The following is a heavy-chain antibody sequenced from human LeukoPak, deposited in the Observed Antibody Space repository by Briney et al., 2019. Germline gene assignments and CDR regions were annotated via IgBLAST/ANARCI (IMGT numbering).Heavy chain of an antibody. CDR1: AGSVSSSSYD. V-gene: IGHV4-39*01. D-gene: IGHD3-3*01. CDR2: IYYSGGT. J-gene: IGHJ4*02. CDR3: ARKTYYDFWSGYYDY. Sequence: SQTLSLTWTLFAGSVSSSSYDWGWVRQPPGKGREWVGSIYYSGGTYYHPSLKGRVPISVDPSKNQFSLKLSSVTAPDTAVYYCARKTYYDFWSGYYDYWGQGTLVTVSS.